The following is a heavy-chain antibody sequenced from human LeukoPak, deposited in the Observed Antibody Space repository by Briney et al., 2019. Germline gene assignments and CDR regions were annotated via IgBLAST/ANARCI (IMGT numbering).Heavy chain of an antibody. J-gene: IGHJ4*02. CDR2: IRYDGSNK. Sequence: GGSLRLSCAXSXXXFSTYWMSWVRQAPGKGLEWVAFIRYDGSNKYYADSVKGRFTISRDNSKNTLYLQMNSLRAEDTAVYYCAKWEEDYWGQGTLVTVSS. V-gene: IGHV3-30*02. CDR1: XXXFSTYW. D-gene: IGHD1-26*01. CDR3: AKWEEDY.